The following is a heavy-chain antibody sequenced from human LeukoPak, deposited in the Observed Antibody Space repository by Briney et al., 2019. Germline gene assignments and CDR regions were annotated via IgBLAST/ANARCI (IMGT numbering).Heavy chain of an antibody. CDR3: ASGYDTFNY. CDR1: GFSFSSYT. D-gene: IGHD3-9*01. Sequence: GGSLRLSCAAAGFSFSSYTMDWVRQAPGKGLEWVSSIDSGSGYIYYADSVKGRFTISRDNAKKSLYLQMNSLRAEDTAVYYCASGYDTFNYWGQGTLVTVSS. CDR2: IDSGSGYI. J-gene: IGHJ4*02. V-gene: IGHV3-21*01.